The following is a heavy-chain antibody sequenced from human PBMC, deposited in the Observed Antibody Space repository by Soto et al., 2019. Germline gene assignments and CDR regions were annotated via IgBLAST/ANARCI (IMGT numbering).Heavy chain of an antibody. Sequence: SETLSLTCAVYGGSFSGYYWSWIRQSPDKGLEWIGEINHSGNTNHNPSLKSRVTISVDTSKNQFSLKLTSLTAADTAVYFCAREGGESSDGLYYFDSWGQGSLVTVSS. D-gene: IGHD3-16*01. CDR1: GGSFSGYY. J-gene: IGHJ4*02. CDR2: INHSGNT. V-gene: IGHV4-34*01. CDR3: AREGGESSDGLYYFDS.